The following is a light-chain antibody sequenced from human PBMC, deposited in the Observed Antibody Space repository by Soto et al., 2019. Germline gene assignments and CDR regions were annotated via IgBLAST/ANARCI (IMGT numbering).Light chain of an antibody. CDR3: SSYTSSSTVV. Sequence: QSALTQPASVSGSPGQPITISCTGTSSDVGGYNYVSWYQQHPGKAPKLMIYDVSNRPSGVSNRFSCYKSGNTASLTISGLQAEYEADYYCSSYTSSSTVVFGGGTQLTVL. V-gene: IGLV2-14*01. CDR1: SSDVGGYNY. CDR2: DVS. J-gene: IGLJ2*01.